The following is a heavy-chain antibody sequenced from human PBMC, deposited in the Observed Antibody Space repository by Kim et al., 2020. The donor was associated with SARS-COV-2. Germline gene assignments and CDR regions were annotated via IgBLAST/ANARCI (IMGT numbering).Heavy chain of an antibody. Sequence: NYAQKLQGRVTMTTDTSTSTAYMELRSLRSDDTAVYYCARGSSSGWYFDYWGQGTLVTVSS. V-gene: IGHV1-18*01. J-gene: IGHJ4*02. CDR3: ARGSSSGWYFDY. D-gene: IGHD6-19*01.